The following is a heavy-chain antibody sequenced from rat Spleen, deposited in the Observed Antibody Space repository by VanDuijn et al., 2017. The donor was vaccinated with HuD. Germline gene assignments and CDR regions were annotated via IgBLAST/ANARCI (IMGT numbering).Heavy chain of an antibody. V-gene: IGHV5-29*01. J-gene: IGHJ2*01. CDR3: TTGGFNNGGF. CDR2: ISYDGSST. D-gene: IGHD1-11*01. Sequence: EVQLVETGGGLVQPGRSLKLSCAASGFIFSRSAMAWVRQAPTKGLEWVATISYDGSSTYYRDSVKGRFTISRDNAKSSLYLQMDSLRSEDTATYYWTTGGFNNGGFWGQGVMVTVSS. CDR1: GFIFSRSA.